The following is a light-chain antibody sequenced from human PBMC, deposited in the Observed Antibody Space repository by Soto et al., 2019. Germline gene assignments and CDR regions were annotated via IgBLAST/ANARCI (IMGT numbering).Light chain of an antibody. CDR3: SSYTSSSTLLYL. J-gene: IGLJ1*01. V-gene: IGLV2-14*01. Sequence: QSALTQPASVSGSPGQSITISCTGTSSDVGGYNYVSWYQQHPGKAPNLMIYQVRNRPSGVSDRFSGSKSGNTASLTISGLQAEDESDYYCSSYTSSSTLLYLFGTGTKLTVL. CDR2: QVR. CDR1: SSDVGGYNY.